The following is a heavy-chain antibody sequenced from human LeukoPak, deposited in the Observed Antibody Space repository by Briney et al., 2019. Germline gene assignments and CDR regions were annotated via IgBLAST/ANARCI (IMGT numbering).Heavy chain of an antibody. CDR1: GGSFSGYY. J-gene: IGHJ6*03. Sequence: SETLSLTCAVYGGSFSGYYWSWIRQPPGKGLEWIGEINHSGSTNYNLSLKSRVTISVDTSKNQFSLKLSSVTAADTAVYYCARRLTTVTTNYYYYYYMDVWGKGTTVTVSS. CDR3: ARRLTTVTTNYYYYYYMDV. D-gene: IGHD4-17*01. CDR2: INHSGST. V-gene: IGHV4-34*01.